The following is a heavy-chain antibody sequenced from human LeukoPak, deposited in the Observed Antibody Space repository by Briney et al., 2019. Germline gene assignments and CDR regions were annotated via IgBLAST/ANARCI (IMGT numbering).Heavy chain of an antibody. D-gene: IGHD3-22*01. CDR1: GGTFSSYA. J-gene: IGHJ5*02. CDR3: AREYYDSSGYYSS. CDR2: IIPIFGTA. Sequence: SVKVSCKASGGTFSSYAISWVRQAPGQGLEWMGGIIPIFGTANYAQKFQGRVTITADESTSTAYMGLSSLRSEDTAVYYCAREYYDSSGYYSSWGQGTLVTVSS. V-gene: IGHV1-69*13.